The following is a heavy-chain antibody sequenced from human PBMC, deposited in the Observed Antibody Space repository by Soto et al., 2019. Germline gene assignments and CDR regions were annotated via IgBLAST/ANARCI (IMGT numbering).Heavy chain of an antibody. CDR1: GYTFTSYG. CDR3: ASVGLGGRIAAAGANFDY. J-gene: IGHJ4*02. V-gene: IGHV1-18*01. D-gene: IGHD6-13*01. CDR2: ISAYNGNT. Sequence: ASVKVSCKASGYTFTSYGISWVRQAPGQGLEWMGWISAYNGNTNYAQKLQGRVTMTTDTSTSTAYMELRSLRSDDTAVYYCASVGLGGRIAAAGANFDYWGQGTLVTAPQ.